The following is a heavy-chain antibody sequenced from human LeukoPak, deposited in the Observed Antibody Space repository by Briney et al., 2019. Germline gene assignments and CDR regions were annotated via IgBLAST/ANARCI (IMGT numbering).Heavy chain of an antibody. D-gene: IGHD5-18*01. Sequence: SETLSLTCTVSGGSISSYYWSWIRQPPGKGLEWIGYIYYSGSTNYNPSLKSRVTISVDTSKNQFSLKLSSVTAADTAVYYRARGGYSYGYGGMDVWGQGTTVTVSS. V-gene: IGHV4-59*01. CDR2: IYYSGST. CDR3: ARGGYSYGYGGMDV. J-gene: IGHJ6*02. CDR1: GGSISSYY.